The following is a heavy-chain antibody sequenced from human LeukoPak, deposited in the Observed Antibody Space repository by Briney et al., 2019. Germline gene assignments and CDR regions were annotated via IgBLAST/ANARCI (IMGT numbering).Heavy chain of an antibody. V-gene: IGHV1-69*05. Sequence: GASVKLSCKASGATFTSYAISWVRQAPGQGLEWMGRIVPIFGTANYAQKFQGRVTITTDESTSTAYMEPSSLRSEDAAVYYCARSGKPLRYVDWLLTFDYWGQAILVTVSS. J-gene: IGHJ4*02. CDR1: GATFTSYA. D-gene: IGHD3-9*01. CDR3: ARSGKPLRYVDWLLTFDY. CDR2: IVPIFGTA.